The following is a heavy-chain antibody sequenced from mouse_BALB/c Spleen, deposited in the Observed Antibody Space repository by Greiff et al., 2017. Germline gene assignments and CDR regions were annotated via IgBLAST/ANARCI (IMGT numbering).Heavy chain of an antibody. CDR1: GYAFTNYL. CDR3: ARSSPYYGSSEDY. J-gene: IGHJ2*01. Sequence: VQLVESGAELVRPGTSVKVSCKASGYAFTNYLIEWVKQRPGQGLEWIGVINPGSGGTNYNEKFKGKATLTADKSSSTAYMQLSSLTSDDSAVYFCARSSPYYGSSEDYWGQGTTLTVSS. D-gene: IGHD1-1*01. CDR2: INPGSGGT. V-gene: IGHV1-54*01.